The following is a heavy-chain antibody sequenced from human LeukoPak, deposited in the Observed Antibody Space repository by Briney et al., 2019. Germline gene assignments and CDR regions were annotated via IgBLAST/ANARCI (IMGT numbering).Heavy chain of an antibody. CDR1: GYRFTSYW. D-gene: IGHD1-1*01. CDR2: IYPGDSDT. J-gene: IGHJ4*02. CDR3: ARHTNWNDGGGDY. V-gene: IGHV5-51*01. Sequence: GESLKISCKGSGYRFTSYWIDWVRQMPGKGLEWMGIIYPGDSDTRYSPSFQGQVTISADKSISTAYLQWSSLKASDTAMYYCARHTNWNDGGGDYWGQGTLVTVSS.